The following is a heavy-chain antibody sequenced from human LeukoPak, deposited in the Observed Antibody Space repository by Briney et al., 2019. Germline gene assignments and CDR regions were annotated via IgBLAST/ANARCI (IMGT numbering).Heavy chain of an antibody. CDR2: ISAYNGNT. D-gene: IGHD3-22*01. CDR3: ARATMIVVVDAFDI. Sequence: ASVKVSCKASGYTFTSYGISWVRQAPGQGLEWMGWISAYNGNTNYAQKLQGRVTMTTDTSTSTAYMELRSLRSDDTAVYYCARATMIVVVDAFDIWGQGTMVTVSS. J-gene: IGHJ3*02. CDR1: GYTFTSYG. V-gene: IGHV1-18*01.